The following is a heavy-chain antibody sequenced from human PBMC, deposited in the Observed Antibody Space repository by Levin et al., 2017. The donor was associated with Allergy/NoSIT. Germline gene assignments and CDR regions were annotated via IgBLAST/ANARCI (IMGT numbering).Heavy chain of an antibody. CDR3: ARHNTDNQFQYYDILTAYYEGGAFDI. Sequence: PSETLSLTCSVSGGSISSNNYYWGWIRQSPGKGLEWIGSIYYTGTTYYNPSLKSRVTISVDMSKNQFSLKLSSVTAADTAVSYCARHNTDNQFQYYDILTAYYEGGAFDIWGQGTMVTVSS. CDR1: GGSISSNNYY. D-gene: IGHD3-9*01. J-gene: IGHJ3*02. CDR2: IYYTGTT. V-gene: IGHV4-39*01.